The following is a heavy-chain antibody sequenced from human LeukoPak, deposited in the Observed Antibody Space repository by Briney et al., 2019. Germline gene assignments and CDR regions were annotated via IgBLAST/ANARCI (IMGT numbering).Heavy chain of an antibody. CDR3: ARDRDMLTGPPCMDV. CDR1: GYTFTSYY. V-gene: IGHV1-46*01. J-gene: IGHJ6*02. D-gene: IGHD3-9*01. CDR2: INPSGGST. Sequence: GASVKVSCKASGYTFTSYYMHWVRQAPGQGLEWMGIINPSGGSTSSAQKFQGSVTITRDTSTSTVYMELSSLRSEDTAVYYCARDRDMLTGPPCMDVWGQGTTVTVSS.